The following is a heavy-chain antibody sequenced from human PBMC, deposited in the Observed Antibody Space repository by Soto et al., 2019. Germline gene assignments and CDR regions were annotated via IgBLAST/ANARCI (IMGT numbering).Heavy chain of an antibody. CDR3: ARDGRVVLRFLEWSPYGMDV. CDR1: GYTFTSYF. V-gene: IGHV1-18*01. Sequence: ASVKVSCNASGYTFTSYFISWVRQAPGQGLEWMGWISAYNGNTNYAQKLQGRVTMTTDTSTSTAYMELRSLRSDDTAVYYCARDGRVVLRFLEWSPYGMDVWGQGTTVTVSS. J-gene: IGHJ6*02. D-gene: IGHD3-3*01. CDR2: ISAYNGNT.